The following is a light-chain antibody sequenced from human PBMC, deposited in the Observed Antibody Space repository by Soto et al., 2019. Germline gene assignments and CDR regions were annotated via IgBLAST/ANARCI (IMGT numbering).Light chain of an antibody. CDR3: QQRSNWPPLT. J-gene: IGKJ4*01. V-gene: IGKV3-11*01. Sequence: EIVLTQSPATLSLSPGERATLSCRASQSISNYLVWYQQKPGQAPRLLIYDASNRGTGIPARFSGSGSGTDFTLTISSLEPEDFAIYYCQQRSNWPPLTFGGGTKVAIK. CDR2: DAS. CDR1: QSISNY.